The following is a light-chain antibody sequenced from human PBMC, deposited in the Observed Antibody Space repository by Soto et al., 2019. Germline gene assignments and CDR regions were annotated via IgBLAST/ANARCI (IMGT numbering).Light chain of an antibody. V-gene: IGLV2-8*01. J-gene: IGLJ1*01. CDR1: SRDVGGYNY. CDR3: SSYAGSKIFV. Sequence: QSALPQPPSASGSPGQAVTMSCAGTSRDVGGYNYVSWYQQHPGKAPKLLIYEVIKRPSGVPDRFSGSKYGNTASLTVSGLLAEDEADYFCSSYAGSKIFVFGTGTKVTAL. CDR2: EVI.